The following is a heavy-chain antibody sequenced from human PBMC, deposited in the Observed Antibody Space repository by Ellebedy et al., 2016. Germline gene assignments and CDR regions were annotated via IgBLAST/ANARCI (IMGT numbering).Heavy chain of an antibody. J-gene: IGHJ6*02. CDR1: GFTFSSHA. CDR3: AKPHYDFWSGRYGMDV. CDR2: ITGDTGTT. D-gene: IGHD3-3*01. V-gene: IGHV3-23*01. Sequence: GGSLRLSCEASGFTFSSHAMSWVRQAAGEGLEWVSAITGDTGTTYYADSVKGRFTISRDNSKNTLYLQLNSLRAEDTAVYYCAKPHYDFWSGRYGMDVWGQGTTVTVSS.